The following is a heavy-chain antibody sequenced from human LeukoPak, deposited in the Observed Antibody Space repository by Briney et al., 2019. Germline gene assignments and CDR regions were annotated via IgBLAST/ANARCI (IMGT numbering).Heavy chain of an antibody. J-gene: IGHJ5*02. V-gene: IGHV4-34*01. Sequence: SETLSLTCAVYGGSFSGYYWSWIRQPPGKGLEWIGEINHSGSTNYNPSLKSRVTISVDTSKNQFSLKLSSVTAADTAVYYCARGDSVDIVVVPAAISIVNWFDPWGQGTLVTVSS. CDR3: ARGDSVDIVVVPAAISIVNWFDP. CDR1: GGSFSGYY. CDR2: INHSGST. D-gene: IGHD2-2*02.